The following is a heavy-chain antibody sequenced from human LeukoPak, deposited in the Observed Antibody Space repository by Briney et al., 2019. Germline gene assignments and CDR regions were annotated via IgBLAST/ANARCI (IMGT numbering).Heavy chain of an antibody. J-gene: IGHJ4*02. D-gene: IGHD1-26*01. CDR3: ARRGIVGLHGY. CDR2: INYSGST. V-gene: IGHV4-34*01. Sequence: RPSETLSLTCAVYGGPFSGYYWSWIRQPPGKGLEWIGEINYSGSTNHNPSLKSRVTISVDTSKNQFSLKLSSVTAADTAVYYCARRGIVGLHGYWGQGTLVTVSS. CDR1: GGPFSGYY.